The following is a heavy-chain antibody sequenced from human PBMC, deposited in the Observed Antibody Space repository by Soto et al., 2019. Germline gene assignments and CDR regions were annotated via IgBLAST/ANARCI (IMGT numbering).Heavy chain of an antibody. D-gene: IGHD2-2*01. Sequence: SETLSLTCTVSGGSISSYYWSWIRQPPRKGLEWIGYIYYSGSTNYNPSLKSRVTISVDTSKNQFSLKLSSVTAADTAVYYCARVGYCSSTSCYHHWFDPWGQGTLVTVSS. V-gene: IGHV4-59*01. J-gene: IGHJ5*02. CDR2: IYYSGST. CDR1: GGSISSYY. CDR3: ARVGYCSSTSCYHHWFDP.